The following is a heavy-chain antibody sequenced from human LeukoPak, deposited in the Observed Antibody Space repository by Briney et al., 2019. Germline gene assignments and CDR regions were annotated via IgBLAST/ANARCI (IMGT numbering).Heavy chain of an antibody. V-gene: IGHV3-21*01. J-gene: IGHJ5*02. CDR1: GFTFSSYT. CDR2: ISSDSNYI. D-gene: IGHD3-9*01. Sequence: GGSLRLSCAASGFTFSSYTMNWVRQAPGKGLEWVSSISSDSNYIYYADSVKGRFTISRDNAWNSLYLQMRSLRAEDTAVYYCAKKENILTGYYDRWGQGTLVTVSS. CDR3: AKKENILTGYYDR.